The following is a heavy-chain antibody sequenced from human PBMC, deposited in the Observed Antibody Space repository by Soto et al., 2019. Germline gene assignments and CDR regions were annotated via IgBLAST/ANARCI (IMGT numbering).Heavy chain of an antibody. V-gene: IGHV4-31*03. CDR1: GGSISSGGYY. J-gene: IGHJ4*02. CDR2: IYYSGST. D-gene: IGHD1-1*01. Sequence: SETLSLTCTVSGGSISSGGYYWSWIRQHPGKGLEWIGYIYYSGSTYYNPSLKSRVTISVDTSKNQFSLKLSSVTAADTAVYYCARVLGGTTLEFTQFDYWGQGTLVTVSS. CDR3: ARVLGGTTLEFTQFDY.